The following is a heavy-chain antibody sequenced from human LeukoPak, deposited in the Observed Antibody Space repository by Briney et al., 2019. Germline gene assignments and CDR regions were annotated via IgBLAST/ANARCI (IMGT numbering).Heavy chain of an antibody. J-gene: IGHJ4*02. D-gene: IGHD3-3*01. CDR1: GGSISSSNW. V-gene: IGHV4-4*02. CDR2: IYHSGST. CDR3: ARATIFGVVIIRFAY. Sequence: SETLSLTCAVSGGSISSSNWWSWVRQPPGKGLEWIGEIYHSGSTNYNPSLKSRVTISVDKSKNQFSLKLSSVTAADTAVYYCARATIFGVVIIRFAYWGQGTLVTVSS.